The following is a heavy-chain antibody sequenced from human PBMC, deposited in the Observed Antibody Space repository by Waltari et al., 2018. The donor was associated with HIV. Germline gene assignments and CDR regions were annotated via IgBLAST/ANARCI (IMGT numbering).Heavy chain of an antibody. CDR2: VYYTGTT. J-gene: IGHJ6*02. D-gene: IGHD3-16*01. CDR1: GDLISSYS. Sequence: QVQVQESGPGLVKPSETLSLTCTVSGDLISSYSWRWIRQPPGKGLEWVGYVYYTGTTHYNPSLKSRVTISLDTSKKQFFLRLTSVTAADTAVYYCARVGAASRNYFYYGVDVWGQGSTVTVSS. CDR3: ARVGAASRNYFYYGVDV. V-gene: IGHV4-59*01.